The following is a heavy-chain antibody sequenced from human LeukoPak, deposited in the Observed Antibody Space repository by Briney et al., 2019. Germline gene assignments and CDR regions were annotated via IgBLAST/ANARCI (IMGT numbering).Heavy chain of an antibody. D-gene: IGHD4-17*01. CDR3: AQDIYSYCDDKGAFDI. J-gene: IGHJ3*02. V-gene: IGHV3-9*01. Sequence: GGSLRLSCAASGFTFDDYAMHWVRQAPGKGLEWVSGMSWNSGSIGYADSVKGRFTISRDNAKNSLYLQMNSLRAEDTALYYCAQDIYSYCDDKGAFDIWGQGTMVTVSS. CDR1: GFTFDDYA. CDR2: MSWNSGSI.